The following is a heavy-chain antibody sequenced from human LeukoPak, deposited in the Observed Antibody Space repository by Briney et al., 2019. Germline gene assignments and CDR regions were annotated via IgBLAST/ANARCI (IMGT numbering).Heavy chain of an antibody. Sequence: SETLSLTCTVSGGSISSGGYSWSWIRQPPGKGLEWIGYIYHSGSTYYNPSLESRLTISVDRSKNQFSLKLSSVTASDTAVYYCARVVHYYGSGSYFDYWGQGTLVTVSS. D-gene: IGHD3-10*01. CDR3: ARVVHYYGSGSYFDY. CDR2: IYHSGST. J-gene: IGHJ4*02. CDR1: GGSISSGGYS. V-gene: IGHV4-30-2*01.